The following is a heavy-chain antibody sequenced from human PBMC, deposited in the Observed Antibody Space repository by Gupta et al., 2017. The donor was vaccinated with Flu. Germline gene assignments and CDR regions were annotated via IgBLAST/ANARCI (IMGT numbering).Heavy chain of an antibody. Sequence: QVQLVESGGGLVKPGGSLRLSCAASGFTFSDYYMSWIRQAPGKGLEWVSSISSSGSTIYYADSVKGRFTISRDNAKNSLYLQMNSRRAEDTAVYYCARERRPYDILTGYYVYYYYGMDVWGQGTTVTVSS. J-gene: IGHJ6*02. CDR2: ISSSGSTI. D-gene: IGHD3-9*01. CDR1: GFTFSDYY. CDR3: ARERRPYDILTGYYVYYYYGMDV. V-gene: IGHV3-11*01.